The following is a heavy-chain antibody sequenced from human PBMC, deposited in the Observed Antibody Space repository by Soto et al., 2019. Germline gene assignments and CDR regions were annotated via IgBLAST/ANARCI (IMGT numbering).Heavy chain of an antibody. CDR3: AREVMATNPHYYGMDV. V-gene: IGHV1-69*06. CDR2: IIPIFGTA. J-gene: IGHJ6*02. Sequence: QLVQSGAEVKKPGSSVKVSCKASGGTFSSYAISWVRQAXXXGXXXMGGIIPIFGTANYAQKFQGRVTITADKSTSTAYMELSSLRSEDTAVYYCAREVMATNPHYYGMDVWGQGTTVTVSS. D-gene: IGHD2-21*01. CDR1: GGTFSSYA.